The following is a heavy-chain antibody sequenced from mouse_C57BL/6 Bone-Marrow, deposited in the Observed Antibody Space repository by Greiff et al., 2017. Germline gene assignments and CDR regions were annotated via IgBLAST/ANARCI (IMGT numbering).Heavy chain of an antibody. Sequence: CEASGIDFSRYWMSWVRRAPGKGLEWIGEINPDSSTINYAPSLKDKFIISRDNAKNTLYLQMSKVRSEDTALYYCARAGGFITTVVGYAMDYWGQGTSVTVSS. CDR1: GIDFSRYW. V-gene: IGHV4-1*01. J-gene: IGHJ4*01. CDR2: INPDSSTI. CDR3: ARAGGFITTVVGYAMDY. D-gene: IGHD1-1*01.